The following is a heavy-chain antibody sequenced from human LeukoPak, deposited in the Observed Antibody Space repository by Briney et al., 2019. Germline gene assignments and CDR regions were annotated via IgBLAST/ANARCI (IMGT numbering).Heavy chain of an antibody. D-gene: IGHD3-3*01. V-gene: IGHV4-59*01. J-gene: IGHJ4*02. CDR2: IYYSGST. CDR3: ARQVQPYDFWSGYYAFDY. Sequence: PSETLSLTCTVSGGSISSYYWSWIRQPPGKGLEWIGYIYYSGSTNYNPSLKSRVTISVDTSKNQFSLKPSSVTAADTAVYYCARQVQPYDFWSGYYAFDYWGQGTLVTVSS. CDR1: GGSISSYY.